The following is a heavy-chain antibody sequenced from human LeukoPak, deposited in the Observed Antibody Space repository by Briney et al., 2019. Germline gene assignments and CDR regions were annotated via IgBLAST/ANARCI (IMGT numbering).Heavy chain of an antibody. CDR1: GGSISSYY. D-gene: IGHD2-15*01. CDR2: IYYSGST. CDR3: GRDSLAYNILPFDY. Sequence: PSETLSLTCTVSGGSISSYYWSWIRQPPGKGLEWVGYIYYSGSTNYNPSLKRRVTLSVDTSKNQFSLKLSSVAAPATAVYYCGRDSLAYNILPFDYWGHGTLVSISS. J-gene: IGHJ4*01. V-gene: IGHV4-59*01.